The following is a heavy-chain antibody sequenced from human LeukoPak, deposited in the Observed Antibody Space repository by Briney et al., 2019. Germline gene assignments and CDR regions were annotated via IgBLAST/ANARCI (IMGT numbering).Heavy chain of an antibody. V-gene: IGHV4-34*01. CDR1: GGSFSGYY. D-gene: IGHD6-13*01. CDR3: ARGRDSSSWIYWFDP. CDR2: INHSGNT. Sequence: SETLSLTCAVYGGSFSGYYWSWIRQPPGKGLEWIGEINHSGNTNYNPSLKSRVTISVDTSKNQFSLKLSSVTAADTAVYYCARGRDSSSWIYWFDPWGQGTLVTVSS. J-gene: IGHJ5*02.